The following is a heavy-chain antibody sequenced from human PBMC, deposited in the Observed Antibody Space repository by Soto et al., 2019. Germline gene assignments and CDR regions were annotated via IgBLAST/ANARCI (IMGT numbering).Heavy chain of an antibody. D-gene: IGHD3-22*01. CDR1: GGSIGRGDYY. Sequence: QVQLQESGPGLLKPSQTLSLTCTVSGGSIGRGDYYYNWIRQHPGKGLEWIGYIHYSGNTYYNPSLKSRITISIDTSKNQFSLQLSSVTVADTAVYFCARDSLDSSGNFMRHPDAFDVWGQGTGVAVSS. CDR3: ARDSLDSSGNFMRHPDAFDV. V-gene: IGHV4-31*03. CDR2: IHYSGNT. J-gene: IGHJ3*01.